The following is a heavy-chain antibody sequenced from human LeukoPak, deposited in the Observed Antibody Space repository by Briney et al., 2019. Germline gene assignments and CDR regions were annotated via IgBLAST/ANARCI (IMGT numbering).Heavy chain of an antibody. Sequence: PAETLSLTCTVSAGSLSSSSDYWGWLRQPPGKGLEWIGSTYYSGSTYYKPSLRSRITISADTSKNLFSLKLSSVTAADTAVYYCATISRHFDFWGQGMLVTVSS. CDR1: AGSLSSSSDY. CDR2: TYYSGST. V-gene: IGHV4-39*01. J-gene: IGHJ4*02. CDR3: ATISRHFDF. D-gene: IGHD3-9*01.